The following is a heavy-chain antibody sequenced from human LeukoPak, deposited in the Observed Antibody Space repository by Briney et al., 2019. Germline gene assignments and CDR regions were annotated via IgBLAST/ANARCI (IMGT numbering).Heavy chain of an antibody. CDR2: IYYSGST. CDR3: ARQDLKYNWFDP. J-gene: IGHJ5*02. V-gene: IGHV4-59*08. Sequence: SETLSLTCTVSGGSISSYYWSWIRQPPGKGLEWIGYIYYSGSTNYNPSLKSRVTISVDTSKNQFSLKLSSVTAADTAVYYCARQDLKYNWFDPWGQGTLVTVSS. CDR1: GGSISSYY.